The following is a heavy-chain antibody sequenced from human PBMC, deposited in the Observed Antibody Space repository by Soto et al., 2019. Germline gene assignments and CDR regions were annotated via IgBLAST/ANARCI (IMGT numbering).Heavy chain of an antibody. D-gene: IGHD6-19*01. V-gene: IGHV3-9*01. J-gene: IGHJ1*01. Sequence: EVQLVESGGGLVQPGRSLRLSCAASGFTFDDYAMHWVRQAPGKGLEWVSGISWNSGSIGYADSVKGRFTISRDNAKNSLYLQMNSLRAEDTALYYCAKVPVAGIGGYFQHWGQGTLVTVSS. CDR2: ISWNSGSI. CDR1: GFTFDDYA. CDR3: AKVPVAGIGGYFQH.